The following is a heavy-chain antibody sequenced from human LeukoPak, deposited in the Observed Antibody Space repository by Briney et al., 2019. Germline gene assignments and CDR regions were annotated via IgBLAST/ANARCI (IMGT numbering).Heavy chain of an antibody. CDR3: ARPGLPVAGTRWFDP. CDR1: GFSFNSYA. D-gene: IGHD2-15*01. J-gene: IGHJ5*02. V-gene: IGHV3-23*01. CDR2: IGSGGTTT. Sequence: GGSLRLSCTASGFSFNSYAMSWVRQAPGKGLEWVAAIGSGGTTTSYADSVKGRFIISRDNSKNTLYLQMNSLSAEDTAVFYYARPGLPVAGTRWFDPWGQGTLVTVSS.